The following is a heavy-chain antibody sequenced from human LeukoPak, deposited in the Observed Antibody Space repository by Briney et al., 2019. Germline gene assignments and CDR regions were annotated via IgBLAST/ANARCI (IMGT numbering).Heavy chain of an antibody. J-gene: IGHJ4*02. V-gene: IGHV4-4*02. D-gene: IGHD2-8*01. CDR3: AGSGYYCFDY. CDR2: IYHSGST. CDR1: GGSLSSNW. Sequence: SGTLSLTCAVSGGSLSSNWWSWVRQSPGKGLEWIGEIYHSGSTNCNPSLKSRVTISVDKSKNQFSLKLSSVTAADTAVYYCAGSGYYCFDYWGQGILVTVSS.